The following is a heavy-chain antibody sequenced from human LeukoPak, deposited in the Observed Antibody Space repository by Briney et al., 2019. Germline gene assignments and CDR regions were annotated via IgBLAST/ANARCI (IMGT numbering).Heavy chain of an antibody. CDR2: VYYTGNT. J-gene: IGHJ3*01. D-gene: IGHD6-19*01. V-gene: IGHV4-39*01. CDR1: GGSINNHAYY. CDR3: ARLAALAGHRGAFDF. Sequence: SETLSLTCRVSGGSINNHAYYWDWIRQPPRQGLEWIGTVYYTGNTYYNPSFRSRVTMSVDTSKNQFSLHLDSVTAADTAIYFCARLAALAGHRGAFDFWGQGTMVAVSS.